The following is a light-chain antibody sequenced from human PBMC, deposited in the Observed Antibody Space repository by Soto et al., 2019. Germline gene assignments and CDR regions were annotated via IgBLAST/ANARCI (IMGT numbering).Light chain of an antibody. J-gene: IGKJ5*01. V-gene: IGKV3-15*01. Sequence: EIVMTQSPATLSVSPGERATLSCRASQSVSSNLAWYQQKPGQAPRLLIYGASTRATGTPARFSGSGSGTEFTLTISSLQSADFAFYYCQQYNHWPPNTFGQGTRLEIK. CDR1: QSVSSN. CDR2: GAS. CDR3: QQYNHWPPNT.